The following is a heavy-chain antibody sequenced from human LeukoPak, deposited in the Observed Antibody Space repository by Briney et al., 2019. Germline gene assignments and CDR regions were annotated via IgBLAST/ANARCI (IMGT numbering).Heavy chain of an antibody. Sequence: ASVKVSCKTSGYTFADYYLTWVRQAPGQGFEWLGWINPKTGVTKYAQNLLGRVTMTSDTSISTAYMELSRLTSDDTAIYFCARDIILDSWGQGTLVTVSS. V-gene: IGHV1-2*02. CDR3: ARDIILDS. CDR2: INPKTGVT. D-gene: IGHD1-14*01. CDR1: GYTFADYY. J-gene: IGHJ5*01.